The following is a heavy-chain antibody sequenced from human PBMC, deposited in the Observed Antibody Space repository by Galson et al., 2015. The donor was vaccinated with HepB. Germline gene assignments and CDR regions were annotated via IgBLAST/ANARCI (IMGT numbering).Heavy chain of an antibody. V-gene: IGHV3-73*01. CDR2: IRSKANNYAT. D-gene: IGHD3-22*01. CDR3: TRRSTDDSSGYYVS. Sequence: SLRLSCAASGFTFSGSAVHWVRQASGKGLEWVGRIRSKANNYATAYGAPVKGRFTISRDDSKSTAYLQMNSLQTEDTAVYCCTRRSTDDSSGYYVSWGQGIVVTVSS. J-gene: IGHJ5*02. CDR1: GFTFSGSA.